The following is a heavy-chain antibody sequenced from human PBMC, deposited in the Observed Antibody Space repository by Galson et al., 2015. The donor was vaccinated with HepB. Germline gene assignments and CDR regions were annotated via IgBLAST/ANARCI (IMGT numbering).Heavy chain of an antibody. Sequence: SLRLSCAASGFTFKNYAMSWVRQAPGKGLEWVSAVSGSAVSTYYAGSVKGRFTISRDNSKNTLFPQMKSLRAEDTAIYYCAKWGGAVDYWCQGTLVTVSS. V-gene: IGHV3-23*01. CDR1: GFTFKNYA. J-gene: IGHJ4*02. D-gene: IGHD1-26*01. CDR2: VSGSAVST. CDR3: AKWGGAVDY.